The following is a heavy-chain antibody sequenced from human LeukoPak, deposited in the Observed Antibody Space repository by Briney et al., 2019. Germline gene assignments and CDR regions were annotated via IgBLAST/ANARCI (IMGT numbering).Heavy chain of an antibody. Sequence: SETLSLTCTVSGGSVSSGTYFLNWIRQPPGKGLEWIGYFDYNGRTNSSPSLKSRVTISIDTSKNQFSLKVSSVTAADTAVYYCARGIGWLTDRWGQGTLVTVSS. J-gene: IGHJ4*02. CDR2: FDYNGRT. D-gene: IGHD6-19*01. CDR3: ARGIGWLTDR. CDR1: GGSVSSGTYF. V-gene: IGHV4-61*01.